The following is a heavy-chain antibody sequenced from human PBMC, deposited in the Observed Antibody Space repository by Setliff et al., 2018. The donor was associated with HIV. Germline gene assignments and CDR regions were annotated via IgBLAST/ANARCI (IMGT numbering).Heavy chain of an antibody. CDR2: IIPIFDIA. V-gene: IGHV1-69*13. CDR1: GGTFSSYA. J-gene: IGHJ3*02. Sequence: SVKVSCKASGGTFSSYAISWVRQAPGQGLEWMGGIIPIFDIASSAQKFQGRVTITADESTSTAYMELSSLRSEDTAVYYCARGDNYYGSGSGAFDIWGQGTMVTVSS. D-gene: IGHD3-10*01. CDR3: ARGDNYYGSGSGAFDI.